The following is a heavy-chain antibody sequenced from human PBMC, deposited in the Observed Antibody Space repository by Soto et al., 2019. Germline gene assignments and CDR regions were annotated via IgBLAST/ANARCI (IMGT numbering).Heavy chain of an antibody. Sequence: SETLSLTCTVSGGSISSYYWSWIRQPPGKGLEWIGYIYYSGSTNYNPSLKSRVTISVDTSKNQFSLKLSSVTAADTAVYYCARGSNYDILTEYFDYWGQGTLVTVSS. CDR1: GGSISSYY. D-gene: IGHD3-9*01. CDR3: ARGSNYDILTEYFDY. V-gene: IGHV4-59*01. CDR2: IYYSGST. J-gene: IGHJ4*02.